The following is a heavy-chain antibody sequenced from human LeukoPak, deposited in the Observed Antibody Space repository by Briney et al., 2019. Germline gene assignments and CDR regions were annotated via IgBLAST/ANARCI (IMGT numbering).Heavy chain of an antibody. Sequence: PETLSLTCAVYGGSFSGYYWSWIRQPPGKGLEWIGEINHSGSTNYNPSLKSRVTISVDTSKNQFSLKLSSVTAADTAVYYCARMGHIVATIYFDYWGQGTLVTVSS. J-gene: IGHJ4*02. CDR1: GGSFSGYY. D-gene: IGHD5-12*01. CDR2: INHSGST. V-gene: IGHV4-34*01. CDR3: ARMGHIVATIYFDY.